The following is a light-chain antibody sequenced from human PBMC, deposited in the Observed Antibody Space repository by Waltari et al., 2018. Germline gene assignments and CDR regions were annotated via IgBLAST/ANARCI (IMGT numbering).Light chain of an antibody. CDR3: QQYSNWPYT. CDR1: QSVSSN. Sequence: EIVMTQSPATLSVSPGERATLSCRASQSVSSNLAGYQQKPGQALRLLIYGASTRATGIPGRFGGSGSGTEFTLTISRLQSEDFAVYYCQQYSNWPYTFGQGTKLEIK. CDR2: GAS. J-gene: IGKJ2*01. V-gene: IGKV3-15*01.